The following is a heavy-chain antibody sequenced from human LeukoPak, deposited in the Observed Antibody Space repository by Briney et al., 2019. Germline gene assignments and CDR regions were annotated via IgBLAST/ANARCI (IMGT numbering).Heavy chain of an antibody. J-gene: IGHJ3*02. CDR3: GGGASWQGNVCEI. V-gene: IGHV3-74*01. D-gene: IGHD3-10*01. CDR1: GFTFSNYW. CDR2: IYSDGSNT. Sequence: TGGSLRLSCAASGFTFSNYWMHWVRQAPGKGLEWVSRIYSDGSNTVYAEPVKGRFTISRDNAKNTLFLQMNSLRAEDTAVYYCGGGASWQGNVCEIWGQGTMVTVSS.